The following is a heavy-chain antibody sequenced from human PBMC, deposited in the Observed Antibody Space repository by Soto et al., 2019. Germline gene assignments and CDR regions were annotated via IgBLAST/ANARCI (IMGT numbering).Heavy chain of an antibody. J-gene: IGHJ4*02. Sequence: LSLTCTVSGVSITPYYWTWIRHPPGKGLEWIGYVYHTGNTYYNPSLKSRVTISLDTSKNQVSLRLKSVAAADTAVYYCAREQYNWKLWGQGTLVTVSS. D-gene: IGHD1-20*01. CDR1: GVSITPYY. V-gene: IGHV4-59*01. CDR2: VYHTGNT. CDR3: AREQYNWKL.